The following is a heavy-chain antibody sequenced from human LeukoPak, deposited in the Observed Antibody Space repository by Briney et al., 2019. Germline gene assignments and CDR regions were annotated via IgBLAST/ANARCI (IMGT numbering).Heavy chain of an antibody. CDR1: GGSISSGSYY. V-gene: IGHV4-61*02. CDR3: ARGRGSYYPPRYYYYMDV. Sequence: SETLSLTCTVSGGSISSGSYYWSWVRQPAGKGLEWIGRIYTSGSTNYNPSLKSRVTISVDTSKHQFSLKLSSVTAADTAVYYCARGRGSYYPPRYYYYMDVWGKGTTVTVSS. D-gene: IGHD1-26*01. CDR2: IYTSGST. J-gene: IGHJ6*03.